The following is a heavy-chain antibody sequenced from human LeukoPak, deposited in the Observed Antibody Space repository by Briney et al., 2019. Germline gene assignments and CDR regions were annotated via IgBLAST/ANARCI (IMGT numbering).Heavy chain of an antibody. J-gene: IGHJ4*02. V-gene: IGHV3-23*01. CDR1: GFTFCSCC. CDR3: ASRPRADMGPLDY. CDR2: ITGDGTRT. Sequence: PGGVLRISCAAPGFTFCSCCMTPVRPAPGKGVEWVASITGDGTRTYYTDSVKGRFTISRDNSKNTLYLQMNSLRADETAIYYCASRPRADMGPLDYWGQGTLVTVST. D-gene: IGHD1-14*01.